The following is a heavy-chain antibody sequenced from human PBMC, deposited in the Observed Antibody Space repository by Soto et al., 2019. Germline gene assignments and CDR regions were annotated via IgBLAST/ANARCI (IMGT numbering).Heavy chain of an antibody. Sequence: SETLSLTCNVSGASITGSGSHWGWIRQPTGKGLEWIASISYSGTTYHSPSLKSRVTISVDPSKTHFPLKLSTVTAADTAVYYCGSNGRGFSGYDYDYWGQGILVTVSS. CDR2: ISYSGTT. CDR3: GSNGRGFSGYDYDY. CDR1: GASITGSGSH. J-gene: IGHJ4*02. V-gene: IGHV4-39*01. D-gene: IGHD5-12*01.